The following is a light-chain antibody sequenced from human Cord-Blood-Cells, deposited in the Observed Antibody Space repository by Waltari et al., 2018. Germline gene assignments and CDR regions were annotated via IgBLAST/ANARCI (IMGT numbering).Light chain of an antibody. Sequence: TQPASVSGSPGQSITISCTGTSSDVGGYNYVSWYQQHPGKAPKLMIYDVRNRPSGVSNRFSGSKSGNTASLTISGLQAEDAADYYCSSYTSSSTWVFGGGTKLTVL. V-gene: IGLV2-14*03. J-gene: IGLJ3*02. CDR1: SSDVGGYNY. CDR3: SSYTSSSTWV. CDR2: DVR.